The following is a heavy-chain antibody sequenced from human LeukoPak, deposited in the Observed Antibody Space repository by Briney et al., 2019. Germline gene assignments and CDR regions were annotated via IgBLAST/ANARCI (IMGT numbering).Heavy chain of an antibody. Sequence: PSETLSLTCTVSGGSISSSSYYWGWIRQPPGKGLEWIGSIYYSGSTYYNPSLKSRVTISVDTSKNQFSLKLSSVTAADTAVYYCASRKSRRIVVVPAGDYCGQGTLVTVSS. J-gene: IGHJ4*02. CDR2: IYYSGST. V-gene: IGHV4-39*07. CDR1: GGSISSSSYY. D-gene: IGHD2-2*01. CDR3: ASRKSRRIVVVPAGDY.